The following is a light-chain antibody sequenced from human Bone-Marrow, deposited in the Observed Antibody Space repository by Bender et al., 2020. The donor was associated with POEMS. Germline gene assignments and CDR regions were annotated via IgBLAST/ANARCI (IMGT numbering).Light chain of an antibody. CDR3: TSYAGSNNLYV. J-gene: IGLJ1*01. CDR2: DVS. Sequence: QSALTQPRSVSGSPGQSVTISCTGTSSDIGAYNHVSWYQQHPGKAPKLMIYDVSNRPSGVPDRFSGSKSVTSASLTISGLQPEDEADYFCTSYAGSNNLYVFGTGTQVTVL. V-gene: IGLV2-11*01. CDR1: SSDIGAYNH.